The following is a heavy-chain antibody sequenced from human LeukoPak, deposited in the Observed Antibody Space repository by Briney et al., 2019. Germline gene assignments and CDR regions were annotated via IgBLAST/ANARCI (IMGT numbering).Heavy chain of an antibody. CDR1: GGSINSYH. D-gene: IGHD2-21*02. CDR3: GTEATEFDP. J-gene: IGHJ5*02. Sequence: SETLSLTCTVSGGSINSYHWSWIRQPAGKGLEWIGRIYNSGSTIYNPSLKSRVTILLDTSKNQLSLKQSSVTAGDTAVDDCGTEATEFDPWGQGTLVTVSS. V-gene: IGHV4-4*07. CDR2: IYNSGST.